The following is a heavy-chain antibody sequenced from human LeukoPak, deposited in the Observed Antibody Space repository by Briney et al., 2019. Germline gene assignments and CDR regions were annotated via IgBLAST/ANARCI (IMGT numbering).Heavy chain of an antibody. D-gene: IGHD2-2*01. CDR1: GFTFSSYA. Sequence: PGGSLRLSCAASGFTFSSYAMSWVRQAPGKGLEWVSAISGSGGSTYYADSVKGRFTISRDNSKNTLYLQMNSLRAEDTAVYYCASPPVVGRCSSTSCYDSDYWGQGTLVTVSS. V-gene: IGHV3-23*01. J-gene: IGHJ4*02. CDR2: ISGSGGST. CDR3: ASPPVVGRCSSTSCYDSDY.